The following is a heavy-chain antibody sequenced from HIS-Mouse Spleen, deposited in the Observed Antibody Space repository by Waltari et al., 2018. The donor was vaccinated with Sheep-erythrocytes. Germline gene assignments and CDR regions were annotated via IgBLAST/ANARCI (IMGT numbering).Heavy chain of an antibody. Sequence: QLQLQESGPGLVKPSETLSLTCPVPGGPISSSSYYWGWIRQPPGKGLEWIGSIYYSGSTYYNPSLKSRVTISVDTSKNQFSLKLSSVTAADTAVYYCARHKDTAMVHFDYWGQGTLVTVSS. CDR3: ARHKDTAMVHFDY. J-gene: IGHJ4*02. CDR2: IYYSGST. D-gene: IGHD5-18*01. CDR1: GGPISSSSYY. V-gene: IGHV4-39*01.